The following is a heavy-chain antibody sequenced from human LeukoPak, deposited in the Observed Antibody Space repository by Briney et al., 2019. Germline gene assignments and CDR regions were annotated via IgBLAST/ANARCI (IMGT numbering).Heavy chain of an antibody. J-gene: IGHJ6*03. Sequence: SETLSLTCTVSGGSISSYYWSWIRQPPGKGLEWIGYIYYSGSTNYNPYLKSRVTISVDTSKNQFSLKLSSVTAADTAVYYCARGGGGASIFRFIADYYMDVWGKGTTVTVSS. CDR1: GGSISSYY. CDR2: IYYSGST. D-gene: IGHD3-9*01. CDR3: ARGGGGASIFRFIADYYMDV. V-gene: IGHV4-59*01.